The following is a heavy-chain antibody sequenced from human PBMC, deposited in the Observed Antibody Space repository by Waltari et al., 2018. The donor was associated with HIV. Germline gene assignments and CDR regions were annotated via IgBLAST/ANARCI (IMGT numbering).Heavy chain of an antibody. J-gene: IGHJ4*02. Sequence: EVQLVESGGGLVQPGGSLRLSCVASGFTFSNYWMHWVRQGPVKGLVWGARINGYGSRILYAASVKGRVTISRDNARNTLYLQMNSLRAEDTAVYYCARRHSSEGILDYWGQGTLVTVSS. CDR1: GFTFSNYW. CDR2: INGYGSRI. CDR3: ARRHSSEGILDY. V-gene: IGHV3-74*01. D-gene: IGHD6-19*01.